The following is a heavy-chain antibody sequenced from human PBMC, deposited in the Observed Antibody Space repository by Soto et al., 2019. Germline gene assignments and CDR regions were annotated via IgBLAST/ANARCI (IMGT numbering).Heavy chain of an antibody. CDR2: IYYSGST. J-gene: IGHJ5*02. Sequence: SETLSLTCTVSGGSISSGGYYWSWIRQHPGKGLEWIGYIYYSGSTYYNLSLKSRVTISVDTSKNQFSLNLSSVTAADTAVYYCAAGIAVAGSWFDPWGQGTLVTVSS. D-gene: IGHD6-19*01. CDR3: AAGIAVAGSWFDP. V-gene: IGHV4-31*03. CDR1: GGSISSGGYY.